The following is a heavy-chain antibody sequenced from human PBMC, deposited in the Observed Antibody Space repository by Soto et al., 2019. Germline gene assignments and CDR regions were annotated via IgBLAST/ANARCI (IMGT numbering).Heavy chain of an antibody. CDR3: AKDTCSGGSCYYFDY. CDR2: ISGSGGST. D-gene: IGHD2-15*01. J-gene: IGHJ4*02. V-gene: IGHV3-23*01. Sequence: VQLLESGGGLVQPGGSLRLSCAASGFTFSSYAMSWVRQAPGKGLEWVSAISGSGGSTYYADSVKGRFTISRDNSKNTLYLQMNILRAEETAVYYCAKDTCSGGSCYYFDYWGQGTLVTVSS. CDR1: GFTFSSYA.